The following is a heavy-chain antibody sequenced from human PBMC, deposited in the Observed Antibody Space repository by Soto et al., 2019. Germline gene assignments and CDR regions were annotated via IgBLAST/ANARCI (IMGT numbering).Heavy chain of an antibody. J-gene: IGHJ6*02. CDR1: GGSFSSGGLH. CDR2: IYYSGST. CDR3: ASGTEVSPSWDV. Sequence: SETLSLTCPFSGGSFSSGGLHWGWVPQHPGKGLEWIGYIYYSGSTYYNPSLKSRVTISVDTSKNQFSLKLSSVTAADTAVYYCASGTEVSPSWDVWGQGTTVTVSS. D-gene: IGHD1-26*01. V-gene: IGHV4-31*03.